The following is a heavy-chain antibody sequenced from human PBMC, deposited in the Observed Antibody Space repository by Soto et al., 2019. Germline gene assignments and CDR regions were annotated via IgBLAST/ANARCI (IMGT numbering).Heavy chain of an antibody. D-gene: IGHD3-10*01. CDR2: VNPNSGGT. J-gene: IGHJ5*02. Sequence: QVQLVQSGAEVKKPGASVKVSCKASGYTFTGYYMHWVRQAPGQGLEWMGWVNPNSGGTNYAQKFQGRVTMTRDTSISTAHMELSRLRSDDTAVYYWARDPPSPYGSGSNHWFDPWGQGTLVTVSS. CDR3: ARDPPSPYGSGSNHWFDP. V-gene: IGHV1-2*02. CDR1: GYTFTGYY.